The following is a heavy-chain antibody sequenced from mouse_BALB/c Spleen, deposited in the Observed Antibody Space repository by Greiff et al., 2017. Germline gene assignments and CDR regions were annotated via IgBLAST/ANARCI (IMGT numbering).Heavy chain of an antibody. CDR2: INPNNGGT. J-gene: IGHJ2*01. Sequence: EVQRVESGPELVKPGASVKIPCKASGYTFTDYNMDWVKQSHGKSLEWIGDINPNNGGTIYNQKFKGKATLTVDKSSSTAYMELRSLTSEDTAVYYCARSVYGNYKSYFDYWGQGTTLTVSS. V-gene: IGHV1-18*01. D-gene: IGHD2-1*01. CDR3: ARSVYGNYKSYFDY. CDR1: GYTFTDYN.